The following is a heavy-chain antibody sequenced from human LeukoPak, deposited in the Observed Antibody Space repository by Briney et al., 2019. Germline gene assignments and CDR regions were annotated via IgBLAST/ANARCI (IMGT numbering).Heavy chain of an antibody. CDR3: ARPPSGKGKRHDVLDV. V-gene: IGHV1-46*01. J-gene: IGHJ3*01. CDR2: MNPSSGST. D-gene: IGHD1-26*01. Sequence: ASVKVSCKASGYIFASYYMNWVRQAPGQGLEWMGIMNPSSGSTSYAQKFQGRVTMTRKTSTSTDYMELSSLRSEDTAVDYCARPPSGKGKRHDVLDVWGPGTVVTVSS. CDR1: GYIFASYY.